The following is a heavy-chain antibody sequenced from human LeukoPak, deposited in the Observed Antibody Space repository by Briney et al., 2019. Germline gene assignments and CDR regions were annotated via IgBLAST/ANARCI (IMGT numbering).Heavy chain of an antibody. D-gene: IGHD3-16*01. CDR2: INGGGST. CDR3: AKPFHEVYVRGAFDI. J-gene: IGHJ3*02. CDR1: GFTVSNNY. Sequence: GGSLRLSCAASGFTVSNNYMSWVRQAPGKGLEWVSVINGGGSTWYGDSVKGRFAISRDNSKNTLYLQVNSLRVEDTAVYYCAKPFHEVYVRGAFDIWGQGTMVTVSS. V-gene: IGHV3-53*01.